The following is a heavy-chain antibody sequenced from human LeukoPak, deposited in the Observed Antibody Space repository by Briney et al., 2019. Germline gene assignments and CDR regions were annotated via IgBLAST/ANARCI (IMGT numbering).Heavy chain of an antibody. J-gene: IGHJ5*02. CDR3: ARGPFKDWFDP. CDR1: GGTFSSYA. CDR2: IIPIFGTA. V-gene: IGHV1-69*05. Sequence: SVKVSCKASGGTFSSYAISWVRQAPGQGLEWMGGIIPIFGTANYAQKFQGRVTITTDESTSKAYMELRSLRSDDTAVYYCARGPFKDWFDPWGQGTLVTVSS.